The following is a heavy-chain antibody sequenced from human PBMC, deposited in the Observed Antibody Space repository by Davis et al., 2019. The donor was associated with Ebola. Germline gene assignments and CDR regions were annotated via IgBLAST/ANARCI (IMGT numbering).Heavy chain of an antibody. Sequence: GESLKISCAASGFSFTYNSMNWVRQAPGKGLAWVSYISGGIDGTHYADSVKGRFTISRDNAKKSLYLQMNSLRDADTAVYYCARDVNWGFDYWGQGTLVTVSS. CDR2: ISGGIDGT. CDR3: ARDVNWGFDY. CDR1: GFSFTYNS. D-gene: IGHD7-27*01. V-gene: IGHV3-48*02. J-gene: IGHJ4*02.